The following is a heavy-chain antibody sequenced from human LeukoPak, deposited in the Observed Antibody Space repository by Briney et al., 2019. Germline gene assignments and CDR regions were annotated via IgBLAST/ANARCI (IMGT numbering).Heavy chain of an antibody. Sequence: GRSLRLSCAASGFTFSSYGMHWVRQAPGKGLEWVAVISYDGSNEYYADSVKGRFTISRDNSKNTLYLQMNSLRVEDTAVYYCAKDSKIVGATFRSYHFMDVWGKGTAVTVSS. V-gene: IGHV3-30*18. CDR3: AKDSKIVGATFRSYHFMDV. CDR1: GFTFSSYG. CDR2: ISYDGSNE. D-gene: IGHD1-26*01. J-gene: IGHJ6*03.